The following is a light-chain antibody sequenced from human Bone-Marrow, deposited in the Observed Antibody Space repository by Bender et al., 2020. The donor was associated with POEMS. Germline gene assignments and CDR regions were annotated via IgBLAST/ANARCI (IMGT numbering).Light chain of an antibody. CDR1: SSDIGIYNY. V-gene: IGLV2-14*03. CDR3: SSYTSSSTLVV. CDR2: DVS. J-gene: IGLJ3*02. Sequence: QSVLTQPPSVSGAPGQRVTISCTGTSSDIGIYNYVSWYQQHPGKVPQLMIYDVSYRPSGISNRFSGSKSGNTASLTISGLQAEDEADYYCSSYTSSSTLVVFGGGTKLTVL.